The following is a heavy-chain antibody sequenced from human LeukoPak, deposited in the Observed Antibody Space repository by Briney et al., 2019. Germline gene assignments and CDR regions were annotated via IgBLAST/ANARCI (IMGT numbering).Heavy chain of an antibody. CDR1: GFTFSSYA. CDR2: ISGSGASA. Sequence: GGSLRLSCAASGFTFSSYAMSWVRQAPGKGLEWVSGISGSGASANYADSVKGRFTISRDFSKNTLDLQMRSLRAEDTAVYYCAKDKVAAAGPYYFDFWGQGALVTVSS. D-gene: IGHD6-13*01. J-gene: IGHJ4*02. V-gene: IGHV3-23*01. CDR3: AKDKVAAAGPYYFDF.